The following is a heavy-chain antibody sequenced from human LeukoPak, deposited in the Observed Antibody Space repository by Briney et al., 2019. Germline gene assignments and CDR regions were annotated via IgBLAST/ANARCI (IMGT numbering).Heavy chain of an antibody. V-gene: IGHV7-4-1*02. CDR3: ARDGFYNFWAGYYHPD. J-gene: IGHJ4*02. CDR2: INTNTREP. Sequence: TSVKVSCKAFGYTFSNFAIYWVRQAPGQGLESMGWINTNTREPTYAQGFTGRFVFSLDTSANTAYLQISRLKADDTALYFCARDGFYNFWAGYYHPDWGQGTLLTVSS. D-gene: IGHD3/OR15-3a*01. CDR1: GYTFSNFA.